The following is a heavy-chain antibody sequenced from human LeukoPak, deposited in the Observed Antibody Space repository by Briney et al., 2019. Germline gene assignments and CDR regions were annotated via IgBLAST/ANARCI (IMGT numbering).Heavy chain of an antibody. V-gene: IGHV3-21*01. CDR2: ISSRSSHI. CDR3: ARYYDILTGYYRDFDY. D-gene: IGHD3-9*01. J-gene: IGHJ4*02. CDR1: GLTFSSYS. Sequence: GGSLRLSCAGSGLTFSSYSMNWVRQAPGKGLDWVSSISSRSSHIYYEDSVKGRFTISRENAKNSLYLQMNSLRAEDTAVYYCARYYDILTGYYRDFDYWGQGTLVTVSS.